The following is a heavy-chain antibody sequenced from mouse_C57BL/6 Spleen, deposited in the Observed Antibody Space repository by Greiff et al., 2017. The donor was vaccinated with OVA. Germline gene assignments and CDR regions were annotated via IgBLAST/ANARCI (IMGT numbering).Heavy chain of an antibody. D-gene: IGHD1-1*01. CDR3: ARSNYGSGYAMDY. CDR1: GYTFTSYW. J-gene: IGHJ4*01. V-gene: IGHV1-55*01. Sequence: QVQLKQPGAELVKPGASVKMSCKASGYTFTSYWITWVKQRPGQGLEWIGDIYPGSGSTNYNEKFKSKATLTVDTSSSTAYMQLSSLPSEDSAVYYCARSNYGSGYAMDYWGQGTSVTVSS. CDR2: IYPGSGST.